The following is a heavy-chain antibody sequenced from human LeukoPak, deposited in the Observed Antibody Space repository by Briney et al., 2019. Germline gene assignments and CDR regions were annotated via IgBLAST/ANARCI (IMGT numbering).Heavy chain of an antibody. CDR2: ISYDGSNK. CDR1: GFTFSSYG. CDR3: AKALYDSSGYAAFDI. J-gene: IGHJ3*02. D-gene: IGHD3-22*01. Sequence: GGSLRLSCAASGFTFSSYGMHWVRQAPGKGLEWVAVISYDGSNKYYADSVKGRFTISRDNSKNTLYLQMNSLRAEDTAVYYCAKALYDSSGYAAFDIWGQGTMVTVSS. V-gene: IGHV3-30*18.